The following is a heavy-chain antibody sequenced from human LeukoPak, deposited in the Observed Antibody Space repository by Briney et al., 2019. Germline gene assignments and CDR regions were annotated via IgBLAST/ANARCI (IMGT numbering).Heavy chain of an antibody. Sequence: PSETLSLTCTVSGGSISSGDYYWSWIRQPPGKGLEWIGYIYYSGSTYYNPSLKSRVTISVDTSKNQFSLKLSSVTAADTAVYYCARPRGCYYDLGPAFDIWGQGTMVTVSS. CDR3: ARPRGCYYDLGPAFDI. CDR2: IYYSGST. CDR1: GGSISSGDYY. V-gene: IGHV4-30-4*08. D-gene: IGHD3-22*01. J-gene: IGHJ3*02.